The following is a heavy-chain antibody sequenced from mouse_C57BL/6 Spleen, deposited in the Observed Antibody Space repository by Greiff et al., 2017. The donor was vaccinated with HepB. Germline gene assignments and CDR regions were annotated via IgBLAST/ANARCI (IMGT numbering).Heavy chain of an antibody. CDR2: ISSGGSYT. CDR1: GFTFSSYG. V-gene: IGHV5-6*01. D-gene: IGHD4-1*01. Sequence: EVKLLESGGDLVKPGGSLKLSCAASGFTFSSYGMSWVRQTPDKRLEWVATISSGGSYTYYPDSVKGRFTISRDNAKNTLYLQMSSLKSEDTAMYYCARQGANWDYFDYWGQGTTLTVSS. CDR3: ARQGANWDYFDY. J-gene: IGHJ2*01.